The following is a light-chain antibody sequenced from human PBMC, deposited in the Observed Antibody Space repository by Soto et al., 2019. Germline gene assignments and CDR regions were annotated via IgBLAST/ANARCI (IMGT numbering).Light chain of an antibody. Sequence: QSVLTQPASVSGSPGQSITISCSGTSSDVGAHHLVSWYQHHPGKVPQLIIHETTKRPSGVSNRFSGSKSGNTASLTISGLQAEDEADYYCCSYTGSYTLMFGGGTKVTVL. CDR3: CSYTGSYTLM. J-gene: IGLJ3*02. V-gene: IGLV2-23*01. CDR2: ETT. CDR1: SSDVGAHHL.